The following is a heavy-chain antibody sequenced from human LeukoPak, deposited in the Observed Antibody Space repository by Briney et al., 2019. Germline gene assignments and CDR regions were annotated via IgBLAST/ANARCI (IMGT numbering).Heavy chain of an antibody. V-gene: IGHV3-21*01. CDR1: GFPFSSYA. J-gene: IGHJ4*02. CDR3: ARDPYDFWSGYPPGGFDY. CDR2: ISSSSTYI. Sequence: AGGSLRLSCEASGFPFSSYAMNWVRQAPGKGLEWVSSISSSSTYIYYADSVKGRFTISRDNAKNSLYLQMNSLRAEDTAVYYCARDPYDFWSGYPPGGFDYWGQGTLVTVSS. D-gene: IGHD3-3*01.